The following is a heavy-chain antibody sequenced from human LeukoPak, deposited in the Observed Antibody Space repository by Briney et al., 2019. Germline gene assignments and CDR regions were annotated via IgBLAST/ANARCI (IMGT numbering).Heavy chain of an antibody. J-gene: IGHJ4*02. Sequence: GGSLRLSCAASGFTFSDYAMHWVRQAPDKGLEWVALISYDGSNKYYADSVKGRFTISRDNAKNSLYLQMNSLRAEDTAVYYCARVGYYDILTGPTIDYYFEYWGQGTLVTVSS. CDR2: ISYDGSNK. D-gene: IGHD3-9*01. CDR1: GFTFSDYA. CDR3: ARVGYYDILTGPTIDYYFEY. V-gene: IGHV3-30*03.